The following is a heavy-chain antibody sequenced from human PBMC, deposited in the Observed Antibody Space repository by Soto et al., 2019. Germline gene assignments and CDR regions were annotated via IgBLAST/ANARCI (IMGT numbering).Heavy chain of an antibody. CDR3: SRGIKGGLDA. CDR1: GFTFSSYA. D-gene: IGHD2-21*01. CDR2: ISGSGGST. J-gene: IGHJ5*02. V-gene: IGHV3-23*01. Sequence: PGGSLRLSCAASGFTFSSYAMSWVRQAPGKGLEWVSAISGSGGSTYYADSVKGRFTISRDNSKNTLSLQINSLGAEDTAVYYCSRGIKGGLDAWGPGTLVTVSS.